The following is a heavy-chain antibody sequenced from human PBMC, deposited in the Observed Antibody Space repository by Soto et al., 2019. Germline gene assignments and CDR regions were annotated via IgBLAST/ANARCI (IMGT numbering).Heavy chain of an antibody. D-gene: IGHD3-10*01. J-gene: IGHJ3*02. CDR2: ISGSGGST. CDR1: GFTFSSYA. V-gene: IGHV3-23*01. CDR3: ADDGMPADVLLWFGEPMAFDI. Sequence: GGSLRLSCAASGFTFSSYAMSWVRQAPGNGLEWVSAISGSGGSTYYADSVKGRFTISRDNSKNTLYLQMNSLRAEDTAVYYCADDGMPADVLLWFGEPMAFDIWGQGTMVTVSS.